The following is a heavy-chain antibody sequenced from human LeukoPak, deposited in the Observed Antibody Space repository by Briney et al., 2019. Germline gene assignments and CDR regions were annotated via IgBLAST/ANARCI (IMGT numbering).Heavy chain of an antibody. CDR1: GGSISSYY. J-gene: IGHJ2*01. CDR2: IYTSGST. D-gene: IGHD3-10*01. V-gene: IGHV4-4*09. Sequence: SETLSLTCTVAGGSISSYYWSWIRQPPGKGLEWIGYIYTSGSTNYNPSLKSRVTISVDTSKNQFSLKLRSVTAADTAVYSCASGARGHWYFDLWGRGTLVTVSS. CDR3: ASGARGHWYFDL.